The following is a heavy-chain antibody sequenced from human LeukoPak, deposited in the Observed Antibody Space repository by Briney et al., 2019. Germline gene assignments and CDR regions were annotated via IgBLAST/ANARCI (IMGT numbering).Heavy chain of an antibody. V-gene: IGHV4-39*07. CDR2: MYYSGNI. D-gene: IGHD6-13*01. CDR3: ARLEAAAGPYHYYYGMDV. J-gene: IGHJ6*02. Sequence: SETLSLTCTVSGGSISRSSFYWGWIRQPPGKGLEWIASMYYSGNIYYNPSLKSRVTISVDTSKNQFSLNLNSVTAADTAVYSCARLEAAAGPYHYYYGMDVWGQGTTVTVSS. CDR1: GGSISRSSFY.